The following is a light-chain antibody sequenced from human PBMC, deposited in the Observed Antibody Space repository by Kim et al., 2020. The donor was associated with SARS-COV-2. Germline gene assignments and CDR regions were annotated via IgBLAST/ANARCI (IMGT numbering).Light chain of an antibody. CDR1: QSIGTD. J-gene: IGKJ4*01. CDR2: HAF. Sequence: LSPGERATPSCTASQSIGTDLAWYQQKPGQAPRLLIYHAFTRATGIPARISGSGSGTEFTLTISSLQSEDFAVYYCQQYNDWPLTFGGGTKVDIK. CDR3: QQYNDWPLT. V-gene: IGKV3D-15*01.